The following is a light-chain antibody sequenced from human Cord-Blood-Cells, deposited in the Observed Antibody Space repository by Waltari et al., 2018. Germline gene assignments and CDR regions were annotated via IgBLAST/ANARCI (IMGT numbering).Light chain of an antibody. CDR1: SSDSGGYNY. J-gene: IGLJ1*01. CDR3: SSYAGSNNLYV. V-gene: IGLV2-8*01. Sequence: QSALTQPPSASGSPGPSVPISCPGTSSDSGGYNYFSSYQQHPGKAPKRMIYEVSKRPSGVPDRFSGSKSGNTASLTVSGLQAEDEAEYYCSSYAGSNNLYVFGTGTKVTVL. CDR2: EVS.